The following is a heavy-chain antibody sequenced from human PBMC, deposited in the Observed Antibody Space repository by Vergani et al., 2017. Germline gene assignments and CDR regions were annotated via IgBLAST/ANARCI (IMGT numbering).Heavy chain of an antibody. CDR2: IYYSGST. J-gene: IGHJ4*02. CDR1: GGSISSYY. Sequence: QVQLQESGPGLVKHSETLSLTCTVSGGSISSYYWSWIRQPPGKGLECIGYIYYSGSTRYNPSLKSRVTISVDTSKNQFSLKLSSVTAADTALYYCARQDSSSSFHFDYWGQGTLVTVSS. CDR3: ARQDSSSSFHFDY. D-gene: IGHD6-13*01. V-gene: IGHV4-59*08.